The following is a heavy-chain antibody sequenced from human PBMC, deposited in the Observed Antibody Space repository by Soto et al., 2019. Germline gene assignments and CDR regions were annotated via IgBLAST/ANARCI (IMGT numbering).Heavy chain of an antibody. J-gene: IGHJ4*02. V-gene: IGHV4-4*02. CDR1: GGSISSHHW. Sequence: QVQLQESGPGLVEASGTLSLTCTVPGGSISSHHWWCWVRQSPGKGREWIGEIHHDGSTNHNPSLESRVTMSVDNSKNQISLRLSAVTAADTAVYFCAKAATYCLDYWGQGAQVTVSS. D-gene: IGHD2-21*02. CDR2: IHHDGST. CDR3: AKAATYCLDY.